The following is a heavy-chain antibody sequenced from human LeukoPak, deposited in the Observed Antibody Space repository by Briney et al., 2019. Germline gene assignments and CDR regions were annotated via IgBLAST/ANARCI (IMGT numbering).Heavy chain of an antibody. CDR1: GGSISSSSYY. CDR2: IYYSGST. D-gene: IGHD3-3*01. CDR3: GRLEGYDNAMDV. V-gene: IGHV4-39*01. Sequence: SETLSLTCTVSGGSISSSSYYWGWIRQPPGKGLEWIGSIYYSGSTYYNPSIKSRDTISVDTSKNQFTLKLSSVTAADTAVYYCGRLEGYDNAMDVWGQGTTVTVSS. J-gene: IGHJ6*02.